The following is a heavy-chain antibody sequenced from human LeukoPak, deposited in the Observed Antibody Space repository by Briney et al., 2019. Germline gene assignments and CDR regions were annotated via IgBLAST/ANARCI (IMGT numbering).Heavy chain of an antibody. CDR1: GFTFTSYS. CDR2: ISGGGGST. D-gene: IGHD2-21*02. CDR3: ARSLVVTEEPFDY. Sequence: PGGSLRLSCAASGFTFTSYSMNWVRQAPGKGLEWVSTISGGGGSTYYADSVKGWFTISRDNSKNTLYLQMNSLRAEDTAVYYCARSLVVTEEPFDYWGQGTLVTVSS. J-gene: IGHJ4*02. V-gene: IGHV3-23*01.